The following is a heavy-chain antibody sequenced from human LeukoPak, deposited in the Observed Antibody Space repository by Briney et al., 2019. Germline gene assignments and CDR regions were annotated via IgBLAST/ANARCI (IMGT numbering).Heavy chain of an antibody. CDR2: IYYSGST. V-gene: IGHV4-39*07. Sequence: PSETLSLTCTVSGGSISSSSYYWGWIRQPPGKGLEWIGSIYYSGSTYYNPSLKSRVTISVDTSKNQFSLKLSSVTAADTAVYYCARLIIAAAGRGFDIWGQGTVVTVSS. CDR1: GGSISSSSYY. CDR3: ARLIIAAAGRGFDI. D-gene: IGHD6-13*01. J-gene: IGHJ3*02.